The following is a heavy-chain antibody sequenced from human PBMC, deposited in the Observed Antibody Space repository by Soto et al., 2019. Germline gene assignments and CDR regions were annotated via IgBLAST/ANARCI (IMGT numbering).Heavy chain of an antibody. CDR1: GFTFSSYS. Sequence: PGGSLRLSCAASGFTFSSYSMNWVRQAPGKGLEWVSYISSSSSTIYYADSVKGRFTISRDNAKNSLYLQMNSLRDEDTAVYYCARDIRERGSSTSCYAFDYWGHGTLVTSPQ. CDR2: ISSSSSTI. CDR3: ARDIRERGSSTSCYAFDY. J-gene: IGHJ4*01. D-gene: IGHD2-2*01. V-gene: IGHV3-48*02.